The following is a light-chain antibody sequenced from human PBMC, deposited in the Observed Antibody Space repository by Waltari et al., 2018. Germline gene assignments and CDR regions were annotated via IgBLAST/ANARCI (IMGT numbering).Light chain of an antibody. J-gene: IGKJ1*01. CDR2: GAS. V-gene: IGKV3-20*01. CDR1: QGVSRA. CDR3: QHYVRLPAT. Sequence: EIVLAQSPGTLSLSPGERATLSCRASQGVSRALAWYQQKPGQAPRLLLYGASSRATGIPDRFSGSGSGTDFSLTISRLEPEDFAVYFCQHYVRLPATFGQGTKVEIK.